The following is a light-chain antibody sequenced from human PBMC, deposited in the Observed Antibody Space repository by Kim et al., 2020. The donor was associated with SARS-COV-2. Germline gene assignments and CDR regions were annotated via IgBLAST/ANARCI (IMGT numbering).Light chain of an antibody. Sequence: KTVTISCTRSSCSIASNYVEWYQQRPGSAPTTVIYEDNQRPSGVPDRFSGSIDSSSNSASLNISGLKTEDEADYYCQSYDSSNFWVFGGGTQLTVL. V-gene: IGLV6-57*03. CDR3: QSYDSSNFWV. CDR2: EDN. J-gene: IGLJ3*02. CDR1: SCSIASNY.